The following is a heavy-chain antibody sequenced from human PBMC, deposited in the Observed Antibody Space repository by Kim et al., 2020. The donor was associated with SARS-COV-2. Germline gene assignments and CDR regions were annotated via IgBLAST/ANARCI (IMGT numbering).Heavy chain of an antibody. CDR2: IKQDGSEK. V-gene: IGHV3-7*03. CDR3: AREQSTIVVVVLDPYYYYAMDV. CDR1: GFTFSSYW. D-gene: IGHD3-22*01. J-gene: IGHJ6*04. Sequence: GGSLRLSCAASGFTFSSYWMSWVRQAPGKGLEWVANIKQDGSEKYYVDSVKGRFTISRDNAKNSLYLQMNSLRAEDTAVYYCAREQSTIVVVVLDPYYYYAMDVCGDGTTFTLSS.